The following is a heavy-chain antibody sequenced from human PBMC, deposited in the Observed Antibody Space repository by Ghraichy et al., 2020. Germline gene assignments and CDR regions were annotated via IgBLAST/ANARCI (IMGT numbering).Heavy chain of an antibody. Sequence: SETLSLTCTVSGGSISTYYWTWIRQFPGKGLEWIGYIYYSGSTNYNPSLKSRVTISIDTSKSQFSLNLSSVTAADTAVYFCVRRIAVAPKYAFDVWGQGTMVTVSS. CDR1: GGSISTYY. V-gene: IGHV4-59*01. D-gene: IGHD6-19*01. J-gene: IGHJ3*01. CDR2: IYYSGST. CDR3: VRRIAVAPKYAFDV.